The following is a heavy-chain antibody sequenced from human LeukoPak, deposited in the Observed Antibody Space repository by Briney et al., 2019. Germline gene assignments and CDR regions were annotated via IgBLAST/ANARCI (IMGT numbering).Heavy chain of an antibody. CDR3: ARAYCSSTSCYTEGWFDP. Sequence: SETLSLTCTVSGYSIISGYSWEWIRQPPGKGLEWIGSFHYSGSTYYNPSLMSRVTISGDTSKSQFSLRLSSVTAADTAVYYCARAYCSSTSCYTEGWFDPWGQGTLVTVSS. D-gene: IGHD2-2*02. J-gene: IGHJ5*02. V-gene: IGHV4-38-2*02. CDR1: GYSIISGYS. CDR2: FHYSGST.